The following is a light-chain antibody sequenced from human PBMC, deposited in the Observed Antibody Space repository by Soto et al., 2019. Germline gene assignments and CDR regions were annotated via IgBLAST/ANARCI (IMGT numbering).Light chain of an antibody. CDR2: AAS. CDR3: QQSYTTPH. CDR1: QSISSY. V-gene: IGKV1-39*01. J-gene: IGKJ2*01. Sequence: DIQMTQSPSSLSASVGDRVTITCRASQSISSYLNWYQHKPGKAPKLLIYAASSLQSGVPSRFSGSESGTDFTLTISSLQPEDFVTYYCQQSYTTPHFGQGTKLEIK.